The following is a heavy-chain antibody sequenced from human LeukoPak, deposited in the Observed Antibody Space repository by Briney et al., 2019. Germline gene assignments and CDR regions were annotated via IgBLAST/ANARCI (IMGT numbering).Heavy chain of an antibody. Sequence: ASVKVSCKVSGYTLTELSMHWVRQAPGKGLEWMGGFDPEDGETIYAQKFQGRVTMTEDTSTDTAYMELSSLRSEDTAVYYCARSGGTYCSSTSCSRGYFDYWGQGTLVTVSS. CDR2: FDPEDGET. D-gene: IGHD2-2*01. CDR3: ARSGGTYCSSTSCSRGYFDY. V-gene: IGHV1-24*01. J-gene: IGHJ4*02. CDR1: GYTLTELS.